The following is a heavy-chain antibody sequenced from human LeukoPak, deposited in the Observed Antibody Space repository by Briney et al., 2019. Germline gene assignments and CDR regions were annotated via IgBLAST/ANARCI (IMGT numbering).Heavy chain of an antibody. J-gene: IGHJ4*02. D-gene: IGHD2-2*01. CDR2: IRSKANSYAT. V-gene: IGHV3-73*01. Sequence: GGSLRLSCAASGFTFSGSAMHWVRQASGKGLEWVGRIRSKANSYATAYAASVKGRFTISRDDSKNTAYLQMNSLRAEDTAVYFCARYCSSATCNGGGELSYFDYWDQGTLVTVSS. CDR1: GFTFSGSA. CDR3: ARYCSSATCNGGGELSYFDY.